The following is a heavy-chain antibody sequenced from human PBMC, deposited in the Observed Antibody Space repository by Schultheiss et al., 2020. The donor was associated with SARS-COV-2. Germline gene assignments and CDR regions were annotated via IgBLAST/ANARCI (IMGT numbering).Heavy chain of an antibody. CDR1: GFTFDDYG. Sequence: SCAASGFTFDDYGMSWVRQAPGKGLEWIGSIYHSGSTYYNPSLKSRVTISVDTSKNQFSLKLSSVTAADTAVYYCARGEMATTGGFDYWGQGTLVTVSS. CDR2: IYHSGST. V-gene: IGHV4-38-2*01. CDR3: ARGEMATTGGFDY. J-gene: IGHJ4*02. D-gene: IGHD5-24*01.